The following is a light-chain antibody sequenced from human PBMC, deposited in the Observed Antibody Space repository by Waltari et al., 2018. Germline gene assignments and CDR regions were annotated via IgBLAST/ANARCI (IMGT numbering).Light chain of an antibody. CDR1: QTVSSYY. J-gene: IGKJ1*01. V-gene: IGKV3-20*01. CDR2: GAS. CDR3: QQFGNTLWT. Sequence: EIVLTQSPGTLSLSPGERATLSCRASQTVSSYYLAWYQRKPGLAPTLLIYGASTRAPGTPYRFSGSGSGTDFTLTISRLEPEDFAVYYCQQFGNTLWTFGQGTRIEIK.